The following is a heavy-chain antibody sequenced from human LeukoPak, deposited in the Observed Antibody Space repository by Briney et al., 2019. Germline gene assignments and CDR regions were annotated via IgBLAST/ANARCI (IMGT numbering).Heavy chain of an antibody. CDR3: ARAMMVVTNLWGVYVY. V-gene: IGHV3-23*01. CDR1: GFTFSSYA. D-gene: IGHD3-22*01. CDR2: ISAGGGTT. J-gene: IGHJ4*02. Sequence: GGSLRLSCVVSGFTFSSYAMSWVRQAPGKGLEWVSGISAGGGTTYDTDSVKGRFTFSRDNSKNTLYLQMNSLRAEDTAVYFCARAMMVVTNLWGVYVYWGQGTLVTVSS.